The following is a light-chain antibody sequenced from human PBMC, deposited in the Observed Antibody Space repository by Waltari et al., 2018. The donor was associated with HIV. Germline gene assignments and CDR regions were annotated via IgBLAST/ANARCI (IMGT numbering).Light chain of an antibody. CDR2: DAS. V-gene: IGKV3-11*01. CDR3: QQGRT. J-gene: IGKJ2*01. CDR1: QGVGIY. Sequence: EVVLTQSPVTLSLSPGERATLPCRAGQGVGIYLAWYQHKSGQPPRLLIYDASNRAADIPARFSGSGSGTHFTLTISSLDPEDFAGYYCQQGRTFGQGTKLEI.